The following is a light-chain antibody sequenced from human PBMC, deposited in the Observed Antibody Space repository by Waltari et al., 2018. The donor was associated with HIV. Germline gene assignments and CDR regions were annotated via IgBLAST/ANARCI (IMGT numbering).Light chain of an antibody. Sequence: DIVLTQSQGTLSLSPGERDTLSCRASQGIKNNYLAWYQQKPGQAPRLLIYGASSRATGIPDRISGSASGTDFTLSLSRLEPEDSAVYYCQQYSNSAFTFGQGTRLEIK. CDR3: QQYSNSAFT. J-gene: IGKJ5*01. V-gene: IGKV3-20*01. CDR2: GAS. CDR1: QGIKNNY.